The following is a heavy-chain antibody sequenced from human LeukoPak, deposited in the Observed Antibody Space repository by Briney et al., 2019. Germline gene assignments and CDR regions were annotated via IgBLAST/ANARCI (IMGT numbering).Heavy chain of an antibody. CDR3: AKLGGHPLHNYYVGV. V-gene: IGHV3-23*01. D-gene: IGHD3-16*01. CDR2: ILDSGYST. CDR1: GFTFSSYA. J-gene: IGHJ6*03. Sequence: GGSLRLSCAASGFTFSSYAMSGVRQAPGKGLEWVSGILDSGYSTYYANSVKGRFTISRDNSNNTLYLQMNSLRAEDTAVYYCAKLGGHPLHNYYVGVWGKGTTVAVSS.